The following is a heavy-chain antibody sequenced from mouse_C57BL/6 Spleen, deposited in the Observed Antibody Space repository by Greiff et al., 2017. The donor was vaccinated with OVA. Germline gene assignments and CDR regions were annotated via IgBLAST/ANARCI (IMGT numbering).Heavy chain of an antibody. V-gene: IGHV1-53*01. J-gene: IGHJ2*01. CDR3: AREGSYGSSLYYFDY. D-gene: IGHD1-1*01. Sequence: VKLQQPGTELVKPGASVKLSCKASGYTFTSYWMHWVKQRPGQGLEWIGNINPSNGGTNYNEKFKSKATLTVDKSSSTAYMQLSSLTSEDSAVYYCAREGSYGSSLYYFDYWGQGTTLTVSS. CDR2: INPSNGGT. CDR1: GYTFTSYW.